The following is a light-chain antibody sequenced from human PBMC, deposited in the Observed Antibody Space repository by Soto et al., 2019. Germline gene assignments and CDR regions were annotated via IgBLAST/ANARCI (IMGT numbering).Light chain of an antibody. Sequence: EIVLTQSPGTLSLSPGERATLSCRASQSVTSNKLTWYQQKTGQDPRLLIHGAATRATGIPDRFSGSGSGADFTLTISRLEPEDFAVYYCQQYGSSPGTFGQGTRLEIK. V-gene: IGKV3-20*01. J-gene: IGKJ5*01. CDR1: QSVTSNK. CDR2: GAA. CDR3: QQYGSSPGT.